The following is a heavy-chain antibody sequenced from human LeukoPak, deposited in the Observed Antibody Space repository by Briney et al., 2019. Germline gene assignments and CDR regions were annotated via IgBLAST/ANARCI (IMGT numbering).Heavy chain of an antibody. CDR3: AKDPSGWLNDAFDI. CDR1: GFTFSNYW. D-gene: IGHD6-19*01. V-gene: IGHV3-74*01. CDR2: ITSDGSSA. Sequence: GGSLRLSCAASGFTFSNYWMHWVRQAPGEGLVWVARITSDGSSASHADSVKGRFTISRDNAKNTLYLQMNSLRAEDTAVYYCAKDPSGWLNDAFDIWGQGTMVTVSS. J-gene: IGHJ3*02.